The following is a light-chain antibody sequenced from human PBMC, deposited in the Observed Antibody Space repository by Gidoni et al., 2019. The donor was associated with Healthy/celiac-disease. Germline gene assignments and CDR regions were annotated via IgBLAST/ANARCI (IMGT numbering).Light chain of an antibody. CDR2: GAS. CDR1: QSVSSSY. CDR3: QQYGSSPLT. V-gene: IGKV3-20*01. Sequence: EIVLTQSRGTLSLSPGERATLSCRASQSVSSSYLAWYQQKPGQPPRLRIYGASSRATGIPDRFSGSGSGTDFTLTISSLQPEVVAVYYCQQYGSSPLTFGPGTKVDIK. J-gene: IGKJ3*01.